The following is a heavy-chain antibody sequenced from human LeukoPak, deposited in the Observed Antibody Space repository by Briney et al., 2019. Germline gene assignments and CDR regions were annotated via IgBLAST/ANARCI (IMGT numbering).Heavy chain of an antibody. J-gene: IGHJ3*02. Sequence: SETLSLTCTVSGGSISSSSYYWGWIRQRPGKGLEWIGSIYYSGSTYYNPSLKSRVTISVDTSKNQFSLKLSSVTAADTAVYYCARGPDSYYYDSSGYYPDAFDIWGQGTMVTVSS. CDR2: IYYSGST. V-gene: IGHV4-39*07. CDR1: GGSISSSSYY. D-gene: IGHD3-22*01. CDR3: ARGPDSYYYDSSGYYPDAFDI.